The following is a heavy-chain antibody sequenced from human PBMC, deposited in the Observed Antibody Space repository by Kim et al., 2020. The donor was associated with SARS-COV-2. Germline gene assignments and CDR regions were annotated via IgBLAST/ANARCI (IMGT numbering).Heavy chain of an antibody. Sequence: GGSLRLSCVGSGFTFDNYAMSWVRQAPGKGLEWVSVVSGVGVNKFYADSVRGRFTISRDNSKNILYLQMNSLRDEDTALCYCAKMAFMDGYNYFYYYGVDVWGQGTTVPVSS. CDR3: AKMAFMDGYNYFYYYGVDV. CDR1: GFTFDNYA. D-gene: IGHD5-12*01. J-gene: IGHJ6*02. V-gene: IGHV3-23*01. CDR2: VSGVGVNK.